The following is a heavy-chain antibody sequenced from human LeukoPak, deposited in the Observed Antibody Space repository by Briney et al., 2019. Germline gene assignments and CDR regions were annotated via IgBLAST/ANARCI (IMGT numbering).Heavy chain of an antibody. CDR1: GYTFTGYY. Sequence: ASVKVSCKASGYTFTGYYMHSVRQAPGQGLEWMGGINPNSGGTKYAQKFQGRVTMTRDTSISTAYMELSRLRSDDTAVYYCLTMVRGVIAGAFDPWGQGTLVTVSS. D-gene: IGHD3-10*01. CDR3: LTMVRGVIAGAFDP. V-gene: IGHV1-2*02. J-gene: IGHJ5*02. CDR2: INPNSGGT.